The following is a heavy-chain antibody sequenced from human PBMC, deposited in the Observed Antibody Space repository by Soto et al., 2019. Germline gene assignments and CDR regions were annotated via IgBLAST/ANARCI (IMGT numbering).Heavy chain of an antibody. D-gene: IGHD3-16*01. Sequence: QVQLVESGGGVVQPGRSLRLSCAASGLIFSSYGMHWVRQAPGKGLEWVAVISYDGSNKYYADSVKGRFTISRDNSKNTLYLQMNSLRAEDTAVYYCVNILGADDYWGQGTLVTVSS. CDR1: GLIFSSYG. CDR2: ISYDGSNK. J-gene: IGHJ4*02. CDR3: VNILGADDY. V-gene: IGHV3-30*18.